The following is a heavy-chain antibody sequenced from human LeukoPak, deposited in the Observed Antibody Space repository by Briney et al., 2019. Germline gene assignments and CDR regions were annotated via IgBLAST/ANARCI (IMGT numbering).Heavy chain of an antibody. CDR2: IIPIFGTA. CDR1: GGTFSSYA. V-gene: IGHV1-69*06. Sequence: GASVKVFCKASGGTFSSYAISWVRQAPGQGLEWMGGIIPIFGTANYAQKFRGRVTITADKSTSTAYMELSSLRSEDTAVYYCARGDLYDYVWGSYTAFDYWGQGTLVTVSS. CDR3: ARGDLYDYVWGSYTAFDY. J-gene: IGHJ4*02. D-gene: IGHD3-16*01.